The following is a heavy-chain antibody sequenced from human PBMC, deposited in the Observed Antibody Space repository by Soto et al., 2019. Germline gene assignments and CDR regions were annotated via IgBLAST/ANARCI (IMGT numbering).Heavy chain of an antibody. Sequence: ASVKVSCKASGYTFTGYYMHWVRQAPGKGLEWMGGFDPEDGETIYAQKFQGRVTMTEDTSTDTAYMELSSLRSEDTAVYYCATGIYYYDSSGSHWGQGTLVTVSS. CDR3: ATGIYYYDSSGSH. CDR1: GYTFTGYY. D-gene: IGHD3-22*01. CDR2: FDPEDGET. V-gene: IGHV1-24*01. J-gene: IGHJ4*02.